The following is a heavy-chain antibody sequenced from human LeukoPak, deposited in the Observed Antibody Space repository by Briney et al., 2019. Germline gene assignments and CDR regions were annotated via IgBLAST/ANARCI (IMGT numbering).Heavy chain of an antibody. CDR3: ARFAVHRRITVAGQFGLDY. D-gene: IGHD6-19*01. CDR1: GYTFTSYY. V-gene: IGHV1-46*01. CDR2: SNPSGGST. J-gene: IGHJ4*02. Sequence: ASVKVSCKASGYTFTSYYMHWVRQAPGQGLEWRGISNPSGGSTNYAQKFQGRVTMTRDTSTSTVYMELSSLRSEDTAVYYCARFAVHRRITVAGQFGLDYWGQGTLVSLSS.